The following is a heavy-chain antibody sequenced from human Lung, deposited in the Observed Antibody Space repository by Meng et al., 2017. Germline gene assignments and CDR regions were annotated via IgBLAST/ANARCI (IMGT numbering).Heavy chain of an antibody. CDR3: ARGPTTMAHDFDY. Sequence: AHVQQVAERLSSPSGTLNPSGVGSGGSFSDCYWSWLRQAPGKGLEWIGEINHSGSTNYIPALESRATISVDTSQNNLSLKLSSVTAADSAVYYCARGPTTMAHDFDYWGQGTLVTVSS. V-gene: IGHV4-34*01. D-gene: IGHD4-11*01. J-gene: IGHJ4*02. CDR1: GGSFSDCY. CDR2: INHSGST.